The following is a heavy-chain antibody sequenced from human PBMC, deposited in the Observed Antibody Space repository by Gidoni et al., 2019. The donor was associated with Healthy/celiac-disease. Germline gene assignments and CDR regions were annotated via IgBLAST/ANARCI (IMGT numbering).Heavy chain of an antibody. CDR3: ARVSTKSSSGWYANYYFDY. D-gene: IGHD6-19*01. V-gene: IGHV3-11*01. Sequence: QVQLVESGGGLVKPGGSLRLSCAASGFTFSDYYMSWIRQAPGKGLEWVSYISSSGSTIYYADSVKGRFTISRDNAKNSLYLQMNRLRAEDTAVYYCARVSTKSSSGWYANYYFDYWGQGTLVTVSS. J-gene: IGHJ4*02. CDR2: ISSSGSTI. CDR1: GFTFSDYY.